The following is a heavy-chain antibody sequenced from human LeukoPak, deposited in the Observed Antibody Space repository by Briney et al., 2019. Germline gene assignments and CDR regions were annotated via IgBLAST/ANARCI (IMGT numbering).Heavy chain of an antibody. V-gene: IGHV4-39*07. CDR3: TRDSSINWGFFDY. CDR2: IYYSGST. J-gene: IGHJ4*02. Sequence: PSETLSLTCTVSGGSISSSSYYWGWIRQPPGKGLEWIGSIYYSGSTYYNPSLKSRVTISVDTSKNQFSLKLSYVTAADTAVYYCTRDSSINWGFFDYWGQGTLVTVSS. D-gene: IGHD7-27*01. CDR1: GGSISSSSYY.